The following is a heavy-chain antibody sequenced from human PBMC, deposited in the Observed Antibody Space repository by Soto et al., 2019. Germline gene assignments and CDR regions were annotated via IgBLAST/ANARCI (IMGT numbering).Heavy chain of an antibody. Sequence: GASVRVSCKASGYTFTSYGIIWVRQAPGQGLEWMGWISAYNGNTNYAQKLQGRVTMTTDTSTSTAYTELRSLRSDDTAVYYCARGGRPGYCSSTSCYVRNNWFDPWGQGTLVTVSS. CDR2: ISAYNGNT. D-gene: IGHD2-2*01. J-gene: IGHJ5*02. V-gene: IGHV1-18*01. CDR3: ARGGRPGYCSSTSCYVRNNWFDP. CDR1: GYTFTSYG.